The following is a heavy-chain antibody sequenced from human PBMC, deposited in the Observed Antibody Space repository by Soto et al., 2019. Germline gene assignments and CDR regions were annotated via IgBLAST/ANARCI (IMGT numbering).Heavy chain of an antibody. CDR3: ARRYGRYFDF. CDR1: GGSISSYY. V-gene: IGHV4-59*08. D-gene: IGHD4-17*01. CDR2: IYYIGST. J-gene: IGHJ4*02. Sequence: QVQLQESGPGLVKPSETLSLTCTVSGGSISSYYWCWIRQPPWTGLEWIGYIYYIGSTNYDHSLKSRVTLSVDTSKTQFALKLSSVTAADTAVYYCARRYGRYFDFWGQGTLVTVSS.